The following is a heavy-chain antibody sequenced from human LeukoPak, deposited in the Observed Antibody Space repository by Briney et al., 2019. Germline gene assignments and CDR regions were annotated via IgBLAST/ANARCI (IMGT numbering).Heavy chain of an antibody. CDR2: IYYSGST. Sequence: SETLSLTCTVSGGSISSSSYYWGWIRQPPGKGLEWIGSIYYSGSTYYNPSLKSRVTISVDTSKNQFSLKLSSVTAADTAVYYCARVVKDLLLLDYWGQGALVTVSS. J-gene: IGHJ4*02. CDR1: GGSISSSSYY. D-gene: IGHD2-15*01. V-gene: IGHV4-39*07. CDR3: ARVVKDLLLLDY.